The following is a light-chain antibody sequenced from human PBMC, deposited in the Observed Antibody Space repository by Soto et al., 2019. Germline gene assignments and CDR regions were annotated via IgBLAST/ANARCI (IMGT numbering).Light chain of an antibody. CDR1: QRVSGSS. V-gene: IGKV3-20*01. CDR3: QQYGNSPS. Sequence: VLTQSPGTLSLSPGDRATLSCRASQRVSGSSLAWYQQKPGQAPRLLIYGASNRATGVPDRFSGNGSGADFTHTISRLEPEDHAVYHCQQYGNSPSFGQGTKLEI. CDR2: GAS. J-gene: IGKJ2*01.